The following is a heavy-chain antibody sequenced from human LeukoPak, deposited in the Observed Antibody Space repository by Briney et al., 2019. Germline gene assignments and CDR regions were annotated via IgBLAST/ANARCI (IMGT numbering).Heavy chain of an antibody. CDR1: GFTFSSYS. V-gene: IGHV3-21*01. CDR3: ARDVGYCSSTSCYGSAY. CDR2: ISSSSSYI. Sequence: GGSLRLFCAASGFTFSSYSMNWVRQAPGKGLEWVSSISSSSSYIYYADSVKGRFTISRDNAKNSLYLQMNSLRAEDTAVYYCARDVGYCSSTSCYGSAYWGQGTLVTVSS. D-gene: IGHD2-2*01. J-gene: IGHJ4*02.